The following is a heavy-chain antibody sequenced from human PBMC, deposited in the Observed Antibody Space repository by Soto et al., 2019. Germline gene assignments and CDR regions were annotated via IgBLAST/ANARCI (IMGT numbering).Heavy chain of an antibody. J-gene: IGHJ3*02. CDR3: ARGYCSSTSCPDAFDI. D-gene: IGHD2-2*01. CDR1: GGTFSSYA. V-gene: IGHV1-69*01. Sequence: QVQLVQSGAEVKKPGSSVKVSCKASGGTFSSYAISWVRQAPGQGLEWMGGIIPIFGTAHYAQKFQGRVTITADESTSTAYMELSSLRSEDTAVYYCARGYCSSTSCPDAFDIWGQGTMVTVSS. CDR2: IIPIFGTA.